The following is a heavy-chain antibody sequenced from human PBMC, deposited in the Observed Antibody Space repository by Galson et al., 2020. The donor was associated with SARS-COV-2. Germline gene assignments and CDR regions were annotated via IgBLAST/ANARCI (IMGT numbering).Heavy chain of an antibody. Sequence: TGESLRLSCVASRSTFRNHAMSWVRQAPGKGLEWVSVSGGGTYYADSVKGRFTISRANSKNTPFLQMNSLRAEDTAIYYCTRQPGYCTTGVCYNFDYWGQGTLVTVSS. CDR2: SGGGT. CDR1: RSTFRNHA. V-gene: IGHV3-23*01. D-gene: IGHD2-8*01. CDR3: TRQPGYCTTGVCYNFDY. J-gene: IGHJ4*02.